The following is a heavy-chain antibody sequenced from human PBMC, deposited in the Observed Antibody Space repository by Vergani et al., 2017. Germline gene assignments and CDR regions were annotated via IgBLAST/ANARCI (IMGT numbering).Heavy chain of an antibody. V-gene: IGHV1-18*01. Sequence: QVQLVQSGAEVKKPGASVPVSCKASGYTFTSYGISWVRQAPGQGLEWMGWISAYNGNTNSAQRLQGRVTLTTDTSTSTAYMELRSLRSDDTAVYYCARGALRITIFGVVIRDFDYWGQGTLVTVSS. CDR3: ARGALRITIFGVVIRDFDY. D-gene: IGHD3-3*01. J-gene: IGHJ4*02. CDR1: GYTFTSYG. CDR2: ISAYNGNT.